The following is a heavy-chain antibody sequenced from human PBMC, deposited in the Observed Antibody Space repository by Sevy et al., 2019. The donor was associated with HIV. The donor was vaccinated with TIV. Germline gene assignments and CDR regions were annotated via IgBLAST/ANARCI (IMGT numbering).Heavy chain of an antibody. CDR1: GFTFSTFA. Sequence: GGSLRLSCAASGFTFSTFAMHWVRQSPGKGLEWVALISYSGGPKYNADSVKGRFTISRDNSNNMLFLDMNSLRPEDTAVYYCARDSGWRGFYYGMDVWGQGTTVTVSS. J-gene: IGHJ6*02. CDR3: ARDSGWRGFYYGMDV. D-gene: IGHD6-19*01. CDR2: ISYSGGPK. V-gene: IGHV3-30-3*01.